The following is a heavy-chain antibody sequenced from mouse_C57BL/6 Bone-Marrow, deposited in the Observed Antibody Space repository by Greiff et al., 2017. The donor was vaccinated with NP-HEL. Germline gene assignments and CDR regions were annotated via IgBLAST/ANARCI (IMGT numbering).Heavy chain of an antibody. D-gene: IGHD4-1*01. V-gene: IGHV1-42*01. CDR2: INPSTGGT. J-gene: IGHJ2*01. CDR3: ARLGPFDD. CDR1: GYSFTGYY. Sequence: VQLQQSGPELVKPGASVKISCKASGYSFTGYYMNWVKQSPEKSLEWIGEINPSTGGTTYNQKFKAKATLTVDKSSSTAYMQLKSLTSEDSAVYYCARLGPFDDWGQGTTLTVSS.